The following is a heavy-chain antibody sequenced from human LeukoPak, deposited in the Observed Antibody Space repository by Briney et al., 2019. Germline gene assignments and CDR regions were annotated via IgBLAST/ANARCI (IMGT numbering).Heavy chain of an antibody. V-gene: IGHV1-8*01. Sequence: GASVRVSCKASGYTFTSYDINWVRQAAGQGLEWMGWMNPNSGNTGYAQKFQGRVTMTRNTSISTAYMELSSLRSEDTAVYYCARAHRKQQLDPQVVYYMDVWGKGTTVTVSS. CDR2: MNPNSGNT. CDR1: GYTFTSYD. J-gene: IGHJ6*03. D-gene: IGHD6-13*01. CDR3: ARAHRKQQLDPQVVYYMDV.